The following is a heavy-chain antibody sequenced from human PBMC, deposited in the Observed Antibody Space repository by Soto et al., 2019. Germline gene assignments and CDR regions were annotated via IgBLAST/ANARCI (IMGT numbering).Heavy chain of an antibody. CDR1: GGSITTNSYY. D-gene: IGHD3-22*01. V-gene: IGHV4-39*01. CDR3: ATQAAVGVATFYYDSGRYYRGDL. Sequence: QLQLQESGPGLVKPSETLSLTCTVSGGSITTNSYYWGWIRQPPGKGLEWIASIYYSGGTYYSPSLKSRVTISVDTSRNQFALKLSSVTAAETAVYYCATQAAVGVATFYYDSGRYYRGDLWGQGTLVTVSS. J-gene: IGHJ5*02. CDR2: IYYSGGT.